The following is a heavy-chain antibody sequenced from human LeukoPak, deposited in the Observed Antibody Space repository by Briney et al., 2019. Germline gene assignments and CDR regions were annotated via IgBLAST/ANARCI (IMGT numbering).Heavy chain of an antibody. CDR1: GFTFSSYW. Sequence: GGSLRLSCAASGFTFSSYWMSWVRPAPGKGLEWVANIKQEGSEKYYVDSVKGRFTISRDNAKNSLYLQMNSLRAEDTAVYYCARIPAWVNLAWSGYYFDYWGQGTLVTVSS. V-gene: IGHV3-7*01. J-gene: IGHJ4*02. CDR2: IKQEGSEK. CDR3: ARIPAWVNLAWSGYYFDY. D-gene: IGHD3-3*01.